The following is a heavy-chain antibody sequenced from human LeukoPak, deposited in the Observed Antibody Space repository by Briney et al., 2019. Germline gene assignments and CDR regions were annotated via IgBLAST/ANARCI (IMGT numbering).Heavy chain of an antibody. V-gene: IGHV4-59*01. CDR2: IYYSGTT. CDR1: GGSISSYY. J-gene: IGHJ4*02. CDR3: ARGVYIAAAQYGY. Sequence: TSETLSLTCTVSGGSISSYYWSWIRQPPGEGLEWIGYIYYSGTTNYNPSLKSRVTISVDTSKNQFSLKLSSVTAADTAVYYCARGVYIAAAQYGYWGQGTLVTVSS. D-gene: IGHD6-13*01.